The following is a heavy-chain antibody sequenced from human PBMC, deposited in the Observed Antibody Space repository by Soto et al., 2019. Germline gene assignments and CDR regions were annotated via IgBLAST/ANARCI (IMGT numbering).Heavy chain of an antibody. Sequence: QVQLVQSGAEVKKPGSSVKVSCKASGGTFSSYAISWVRQAPGQGLEWMGGIIPIFGTANYAQKFQGRVTITADASTSTAYMELSSLRSEDTAVYSCARSRVTYYYDRRAFDIWGQGTMVTVSS. J-gene: IGHJ3*02. CDR3: ARSRVTYYYDRRAFDI. V-gene: IGHV1-69*01. CDR2: IIPIFGTA. D-gene: IGHD3-22*01. CDR1: GGTFSSYA.